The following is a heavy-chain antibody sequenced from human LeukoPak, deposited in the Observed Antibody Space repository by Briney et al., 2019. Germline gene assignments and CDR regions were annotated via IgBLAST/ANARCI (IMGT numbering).Heavy chain of an antibody. CDR3: AKDGTSSWYGEFDY. D-gene: IGHD6-13*01. J-gene: IGHJ4*02. CDR1: GFSFSSYG. V-gene: IGHV3-30*18. Sequence: PGGSLRLSCTASGFSFSSYGMHWVRQAPGKGLGWVAVMSYDGGNKYYADSVKGRFTISRDNSRNTLYLQMDSLRGEDTAVYYCAKDGTSSWYGEFDYWGQGALVTVSS. CDR2: MSYDGGNK.